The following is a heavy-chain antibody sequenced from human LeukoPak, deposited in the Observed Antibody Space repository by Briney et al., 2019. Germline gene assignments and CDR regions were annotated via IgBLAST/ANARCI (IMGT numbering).Heavy chain of an antibody. CDR2: IYPGDSDT. J-gene: IGHJ4*02. Sequence: GESLKISCKGSGYSFTSYWIGWVRQMPGKGLEWMGIIYPGDSDTRYSPSFQGQVTISADKSISTAYLQWSSLKASDTAMYYCARFITGYSSGWNFDYWGQGTLVTVSS. D-gene: IGHD6-19*01. CDR3: ARFITGYSSGWNFDY. CDR1: GYSFTSYW. V-gene: IGHV5-51*01.